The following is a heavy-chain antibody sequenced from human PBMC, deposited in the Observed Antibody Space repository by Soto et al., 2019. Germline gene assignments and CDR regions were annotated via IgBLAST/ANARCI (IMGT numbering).Heavy chain of an antibody. V-gene: IGHV3-11*06. CDR2: ISSSSSYT. J-gene: IGHJ6*02. CDR3: ARYYGDYAVYYYGMDV. CDR1: GFTFSDYY. Sequence: QVQLVESGGGLVKPGGSLRLSCAASGFTFSDYYMSWIRQAPGKGLEWVSYISSSSSYTNYADSVKGRFTISRDNAKNSLYLQMNSLRAEDTAVYYCARYYGDYAVYYYGMDVWGQGTTVTVSS. D-gene: IGHD4-17*01.